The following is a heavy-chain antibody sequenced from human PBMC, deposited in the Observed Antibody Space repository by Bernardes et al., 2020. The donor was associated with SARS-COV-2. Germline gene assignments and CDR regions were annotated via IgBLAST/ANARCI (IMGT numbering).Heavy chain of an antibody. D-gene: IGHD2-21*01. CDR3: AKDLFWWSAADF. CDR2: ISLTEGSA. V-gene: IGHV3-23*01. Sequence: GGSLRLSCAISGFTFRRYVMSWVRQPPGKGLEWISSISLTEGSAFYAGSVRGRFTISRDTSRNTLFLQMNSLRGEDTAVYYCAKDLFWWSAADFWGQGTVVTVSS. J-gene: IGHJ4*02. CDR1: GFTFRRYV.